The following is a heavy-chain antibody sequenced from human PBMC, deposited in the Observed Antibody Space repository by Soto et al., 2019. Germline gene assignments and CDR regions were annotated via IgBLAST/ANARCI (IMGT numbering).Heavy chain of an antibody. Sequence: PGGSLRLACEASGFTFDDYGMSWVRQAPGKGLEWVSAINWNGGNTDYADSVKGRFTISRDNVKRSLYLQMNSLRVDDTAFYYCARRRFAHYIDHWGQGALVTVSS. V-gene: IGHV3-20*04. D-gene: IGHD3-16*01. J-gene: IGHJ4*02. CDR1: GFTFDDYG. CDR3: ARRRFAHYIDH. CDR2: INWNGGNT.